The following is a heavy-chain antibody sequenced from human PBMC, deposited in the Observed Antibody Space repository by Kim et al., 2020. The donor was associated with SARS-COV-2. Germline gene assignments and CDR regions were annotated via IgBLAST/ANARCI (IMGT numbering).Heavy chain of an antibody. Sequence: GGSLRLSCAASGFTFSSYAMHWVRQAPGKGLEWVAVISYDGSNKYYADSVKGRFTISRDNSKNTLYLQMNSLRAEDTAVYYCARDVWRYYYYYDGMDLWG. CDR1: GFTFSSYA. J-gene: IGHJ6*01. D-gene: IGHD2-8*01. CDR3: ARDVWRYYYYYDGMDL. CDR2: ISYDGSNK. V-gene: IGHV3-30*04.